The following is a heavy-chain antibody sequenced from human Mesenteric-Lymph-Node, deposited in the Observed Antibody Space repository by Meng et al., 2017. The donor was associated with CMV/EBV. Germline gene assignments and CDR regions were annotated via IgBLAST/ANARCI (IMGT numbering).Heavy chain of an antibody. Sequence: ASVKVSCKASGYIFTNYGISWVRQAPGQGLEWMGWINTDSGNTNYAQKVRGRVTMTKDTPTSTAYMELRSLRFDDTAVYYCARIARDRLGWDFDYWGQGTLVTVSS. CDR2: INTDSGNT. J-gene: IGHJ4*02. D-gene: IGHD3-16*01. CDR3: ARIARDRLGWDFDY. V-gene: IGHV1-18*01. CDR1: GYIFTNYG.